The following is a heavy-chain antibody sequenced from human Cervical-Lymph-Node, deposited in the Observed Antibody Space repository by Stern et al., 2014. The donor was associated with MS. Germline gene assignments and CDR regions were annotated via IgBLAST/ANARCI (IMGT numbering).Heavy chain of an antibody. CDR1: GGTFTRNT. CDR3: ASGLAEAYYYYYGMDV. V-gene: IGHV1-69*19. J-gene: IGHJ6*02. CDR2: FVPIFRTA. D-gene: IGHD6-13*01. Sequence: QVQLVESGAEVKKPGSSVKVSCKASGGTFTRNTFIWVRQAPGQGLEWMGGFVPIFRTADYAQTFQGRLTITADESTSTVYMELSSLTSEDTALYRCASGLAEAYYYYYGMDVWGQGTTVTVS.